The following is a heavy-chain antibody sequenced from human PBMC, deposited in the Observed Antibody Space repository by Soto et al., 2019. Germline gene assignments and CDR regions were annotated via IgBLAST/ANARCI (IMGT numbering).Heavy chain of an antibody. D-gene: IGHD3-3*01. CDR2: LYHSGST. Sequence: PSETLSLTCAVSGYPISSGYYLGWIRQSPGKGLEGIGSLYHSGSTYYNPSLKSRVTISVDSSKNQFSLRLPSVTAADTAVYYCARNSYYDFWSGCQRGFELWGQGTVVTVSS. J-gene: IGHJ4*02. V-gene: IGHV4-38-2*01. CDR1: GYPISSGYY. CDR3: ARNSYYDFWSGCQRGFEL.